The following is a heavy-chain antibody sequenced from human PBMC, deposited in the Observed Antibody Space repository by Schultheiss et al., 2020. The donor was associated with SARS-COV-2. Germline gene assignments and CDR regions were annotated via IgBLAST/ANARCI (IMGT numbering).Heavy chain of an antibody. CDR1: GFTVSSNY. CDR2: IYSGGST. J-gene: IGHJ5*02. CDR3: AKDLKVGATNWFDP. D-gene: IGHD1-26*01. V-gene: IGHV3-53*01. Sequence: AGSLRLSCAASGFTVSSNYMSWVRQAPGKGLEWVSVIYSGGSTYYADSVKGRFTISRDNSKNTLYLQMNSLRAEDTAVYYCAKDLKVGATNWFDPWGQGTLVTVSS.